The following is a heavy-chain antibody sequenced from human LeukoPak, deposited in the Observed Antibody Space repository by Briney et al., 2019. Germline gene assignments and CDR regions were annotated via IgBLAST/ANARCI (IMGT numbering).Heavy chain of an antibody. D-gene: IGHD3-10*01. CDR3: ARGRSQEFDP. J-gene: IGHJ5*02. CDR2: ISYDGSNK. CDR1: GFTFSSYA. V-gene: IGHV3-30*04. Sequence: GGSLRLSCAASGFTFSSYAMHWVRQAPGKGLEWVAVISYDGSNKYYADSVKGRFTISRDNSKNTLYLQMNRLRADDTAVYYCARGRSQEFDPWGQGTLVTVSS.